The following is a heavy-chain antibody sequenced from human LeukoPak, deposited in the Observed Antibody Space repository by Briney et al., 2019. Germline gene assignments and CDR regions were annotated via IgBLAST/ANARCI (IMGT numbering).Heavy chain of an antibody. CDR3: ASWSSGEQWLVPLDY. J-gene: IGHJ4*02. CDR2: INPNSGGT. V-gene: IGHV1-2*02. CDR1: GYTFTGYY. Sequence: ASVKVSCKASGYTFTGYYMHWVRQAPGQGLEWMGWINPNSGGTNYAQKFQGRVTMTRDTSISTAYMELSRLRSDDTAVYYCASWSSGEQWLVPLDYWGQGTLVTVSS. D-gene: IGHD6-19*01.